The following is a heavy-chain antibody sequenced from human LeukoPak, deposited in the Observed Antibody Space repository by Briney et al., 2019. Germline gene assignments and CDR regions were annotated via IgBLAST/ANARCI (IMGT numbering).Heavy chain of an antibody. CDR3: ARGPYGSGSYWVDY. CDR2: IYSGGST. Sequence: GGSLRLSCAASRFTVSSNYMSWVRQAPGKGLEWVSVIYSGGSTYYADSVKGRFTISRDNSKNTLYLQMNSLRAEDTAVYYCARGPYGSGSYWVDYWGQGTLVTVSS. V-gene: IGHV3-53*01. J-gene: IGHJ4*02. D-gene: IGHD3-10*01. CDR1: RFTVSSNY.